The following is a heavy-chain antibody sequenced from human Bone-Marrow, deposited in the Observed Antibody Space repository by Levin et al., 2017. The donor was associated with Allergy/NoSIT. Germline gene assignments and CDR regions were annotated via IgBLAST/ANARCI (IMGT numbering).Heavy chain of an antibody. Sequence: GGSLRLSCAASGLIFSNYAMNWVRQAPGKGLEWVSQISGSGSNTHYADSVRGRFTFSRDNSNNTVYLQMNSLRADVTAVYYCAGYDTSGYHSPFDYWGQGTLVTVSS. V-gene: IGHV3-23*01. J-gene: IGHJ4*02. D-gene: IGHD3-22*01. CDR3: AGYDTSGYHSPFDY. CDR2: ISGSGSNT. CDR1: GLIFSNYA.